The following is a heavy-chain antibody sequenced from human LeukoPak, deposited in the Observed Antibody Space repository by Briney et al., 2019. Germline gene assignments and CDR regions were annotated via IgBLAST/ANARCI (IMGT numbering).Heavy chain of an antibody. CDR1: GYTFTGYY. J-gene: IGHJ6*03. CDR2: INPNSGGT. CDR3: ARGEGSSDYYYYYMDV. V-gene: IGHV1-2*02. Sequence: ASVKVFCKASGYTFTGYYMHWVRQAPGQGLEWMGWINPNSGGTNYAQKFQGRVTMTRDTSISTAYMELSRLRSDDTAVYYCARGEGSSDYYYYYMDVWGKGTTVTVSS. D-gene: IGHD6-6*01.